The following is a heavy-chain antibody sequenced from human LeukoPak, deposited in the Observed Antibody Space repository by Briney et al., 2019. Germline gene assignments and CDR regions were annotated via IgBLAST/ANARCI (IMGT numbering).Heavy chain of an antibody. J-gene: IGHJ6*02. Sequence: QTGGSLRLSCAASGFTFSSYGMHWVRQAPGKGLEWVAVIWYDGSNKYYADSVKGRFTISRDNSKNTQYLQMNSLRAEDTAVYYCATSWGPDTSAFRWGRDGMDVWGQGTTVIVS. CDR1: GFTFSSYG. CDR3: ATSWGPDTSAFRWGRDGMDV. CDR2: IWYDGSNK. V-gene: IGHV3-33*01. D-gene: IGHD3-16*01.